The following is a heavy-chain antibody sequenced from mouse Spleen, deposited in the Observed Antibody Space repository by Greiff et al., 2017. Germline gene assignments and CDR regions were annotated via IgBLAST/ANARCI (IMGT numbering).Heavy chain of an antibody. V-gene: IGHV1-15*01. CDR2: IDPETGGT. CDR1: GYTFTDYE. CDR3: TRGGYYDGSFAY. J-gene: IGHJ3*01. D-gene: IGHD1-1*01. Sequence: VQLQQSGAELVRPGASVTLSCKASGYTFTDYEMHWVKQTPVHGLEWIGAIDPETGGTAYNQKFKGKAILTADKSSSTAYMELRSLTSEDSAVYYCTRGGYYDGSFAYWGQGTLVTVSA.